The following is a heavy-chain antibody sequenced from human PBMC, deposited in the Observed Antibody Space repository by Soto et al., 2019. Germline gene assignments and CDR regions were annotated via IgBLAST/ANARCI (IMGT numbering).Heavy chain of an antibody. V-gene: IGHV4-34*01. Sequence: SETLSLTCAVYGGSFSGYYWSWIRQPPGKGLEWIGEINHSGSTNYNPSLKSRVTISVDTSKNQFSLKLSSVTAADTAVYYCARRPDNDWLLSTAPIDYWGQGTLVTVSS. CDR1: GGSFSGYY. CDR2: INHSGST. J-gene: IGHJ4*02. D-gene: IGHD3-9*01. CDR3: ARRPDNDWLLSTAPIDY.